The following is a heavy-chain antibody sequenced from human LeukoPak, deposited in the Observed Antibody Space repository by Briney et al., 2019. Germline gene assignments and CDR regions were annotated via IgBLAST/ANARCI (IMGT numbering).Heavy chain of an antibody. CDR2: IIPILGIA. D-gene: IGHD3-22*01. Sequence: SVKVSCKASGGTFSSYAISWVRQAPGQGLEWMGRIIPILGIANYAQKFQGRVTITADKSTSTAYIELSSLRSEDTAVYYCARVPYYYDSSGYYLSYFDYWGQGTLVTVSS. CDR1: GGTFSSYA. J-gene: IGHJ4*02. V-gene: IGHV1-69*04. CDR3: ARVPYYYDSSGYYLSYFDY.